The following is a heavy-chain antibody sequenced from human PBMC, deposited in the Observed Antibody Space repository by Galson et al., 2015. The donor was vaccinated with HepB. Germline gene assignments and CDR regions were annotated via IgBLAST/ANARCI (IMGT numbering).Heavy chain of an antibody. V-gene: IGHV1-24*01. D-gene: IGHD5-12*01. J-gene: IGHJ6*03. CDR2: FDPEDGET. Sequence: SVKVSCKVSGYTLTELSMHWVRQAPGKGLEWMGGFDPEDGETIYAQKFQGRVTMTEDTSTDTAYMELSSLRSEDTAVYYCATRYSGYDGGLLERYYMDVWGKGTTVTVSS. CDR1: GYTLTELS. CDR3: ATRYSGYDGGLLERYYMDV.